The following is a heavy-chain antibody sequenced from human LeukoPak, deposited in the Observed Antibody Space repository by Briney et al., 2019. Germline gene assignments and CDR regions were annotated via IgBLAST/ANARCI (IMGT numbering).Heavy chain of an antibody. D-gene: IGHD6-19*01. CDR1: GGSISSSY. CDR3: ARHYSGGPQYFDY. V-gene: IGHV4-59*08. CDR2: IYYSGST. Sequence: PSETLSLTCSVSGGSISSSYWTWIRQPPGKGLEWIACIYYSGSTNYNPSLKSRVTISVDTSKNQFSLHLSSVTAADTAVYYCARHYSGGPQYFDYWGQGTLVTVSS. J-gene: IGHJ4*02.